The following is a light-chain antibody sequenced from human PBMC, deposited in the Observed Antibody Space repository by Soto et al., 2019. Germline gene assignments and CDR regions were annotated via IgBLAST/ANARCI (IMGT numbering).Light chain of an antibody. J-gene: IGKJ2*01. CDR1: QSISNF. V-gene: IGKV1-39*01. CDR3: QQSYTTPHT. Sequence: GDRVTITCRASQSISNFLNWYQQTPGKAPNLLIYAASRLQSGVPSRFSGSGSGTDFTLTVSSLQPEDFATYYCQQSYTTPHTFGQGTKLEIK. CDR2: AAS.